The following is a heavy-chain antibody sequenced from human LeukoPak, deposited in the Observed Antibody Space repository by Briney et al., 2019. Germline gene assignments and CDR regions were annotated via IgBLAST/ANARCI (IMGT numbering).Heavy chain of an antibody. Sequence: GSLRLSCAASGFTFSNAWMSWVRQPPGKGLEWIGEINHSGSTNYNPSLKSRVTISVDTSKNQFSLKLSSVTAADTAVYYCARGQGPPAYYFDYWGQGTLVTVSS. V-gene: IGHV4-34*01. J-gene: IGHJ4*02. CDR2: INHSGST. CDR3: ARGQGPPAYYFDY. D-gene: IGHD2-2*01. CDR1: GFTFSNAW.